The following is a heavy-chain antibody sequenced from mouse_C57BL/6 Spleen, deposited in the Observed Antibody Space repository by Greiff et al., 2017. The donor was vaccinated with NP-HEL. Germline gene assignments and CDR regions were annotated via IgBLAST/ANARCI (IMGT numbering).Heavy chain of an antibody. D-gene: IGHD4-1*01. CDR2: ISSGGSYT. Sequence: EVQLVESGGDLVKPGGSLKLSCAASGFTFSSYGMSWVRQTPDKRLEWVATISSGGSYTYYPDRVKGRFTISRDNAKNTLYLQMSSLKSEDTAMYYCARQNWDVDYYAMDYWGQGTSVTVSS. J-gene: IGHJ4*01. CDR1: GFTFSSYG. V-gene: IGHV5-6*01. CDR3: ARQNWDVDYYAMDY.